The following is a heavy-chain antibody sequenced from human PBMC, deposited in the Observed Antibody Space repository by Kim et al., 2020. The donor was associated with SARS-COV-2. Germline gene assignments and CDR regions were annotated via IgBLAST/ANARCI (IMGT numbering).Heavy chain of an antibody. CDR1: GFTFDDYA. CDR2: ISWNSGSI. CDR3: AKVVYGSGTRTSGAFDI. Sequence: GGSLRLSCAASGFTFDDYAMHWVRQAPGKGLEWVSGISWNSGSIGYADSVKGRFTISRDNAKNSLYLQMNSLRAEDTALYYCAKVVYGSGTRTSGAFDIWGQGTMVTVSS. D-gene: IGHD3-10*01. V-gene: IGHV3-9*01. J-gene: IGHJ3*02.